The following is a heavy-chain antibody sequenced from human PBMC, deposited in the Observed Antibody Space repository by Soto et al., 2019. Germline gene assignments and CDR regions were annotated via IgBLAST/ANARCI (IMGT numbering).Heavy chain of an antibody. CDR1: GFTFSSYA. D-gene: IGHD1-26*01. CDR2: ISYDGSNK. V-gene: IGHV3-30-3*01. J-gene: IGHJ4*02. Sequence: GGSLRLSCAASGFTFSSYAMHWVRQAPGKGLEWVAVISYDGSNKYYADSVKGRFTISRDNSKNTLYLQMNSLRAEDTAVYYCASEWELLHWYFDYWGQGTLVTVSS. CDR3: ASEWELLHWYFDY.